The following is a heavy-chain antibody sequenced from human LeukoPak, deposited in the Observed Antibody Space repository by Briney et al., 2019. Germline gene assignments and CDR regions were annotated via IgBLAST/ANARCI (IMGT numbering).Heavy chain of an antibody. CDR1: GYSISSGYY. D-gene: IGHD3-10*01. CDR2: IYHSGST. V-gene: IGHV4-38-2*02. CDR3: ARGGYYGSGNDFRFDP. J-gene: IGHJ5*02. Sequence: SETLSLTCTVSGYSISSGYYWGWIRQPPGKGLEWIGSIYHSGSTYYNPSLKSRVTISVETSKNQFSLKLKSVTAADTAVYYCARGGYYGSGNDFRFDPWGQGTLVTVSS.